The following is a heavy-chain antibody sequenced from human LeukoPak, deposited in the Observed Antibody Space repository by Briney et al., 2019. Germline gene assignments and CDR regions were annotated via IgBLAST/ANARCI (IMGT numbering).Heavy chain of an antibody. CDR2: INPNSGGT. CDR3: ARDPRGYSYGYYYYYGMDV. V-gene: IGHV1-2*04. CDR1: GYTFTGYY. Sequence: ASVKVSCKAPGYTFTGYYMHWVRQAPGQGLEWMVWINPNSGGTNYAQKFQGWVTMTRDTSISTAYMELSRLRSDDTAVYYCARDPRGYSYGYYYYYGMDVWGQGTTVTVSS. J-gene: IGHJ6*02. D-gene: IGHD5-18*01.